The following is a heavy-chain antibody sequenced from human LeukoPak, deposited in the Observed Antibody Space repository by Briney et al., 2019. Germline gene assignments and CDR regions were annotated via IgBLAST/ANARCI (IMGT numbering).Heavy chain of an antibody. CDR3: AKDIGAVAGTHYFDY. D-gene: IGHD6-19*01. CDR2: ITGSGGSI. Sequence: QTGGSLRLSCATSGFTFSSNVMSWVRRAPGKGLEWVSSITGSGGSIYYADSVKGRFTSSRDNSKNTLYLQMNYLRAEDTAVYYCAKDIGAVAGTHYFDYWGQGTLVTVSS. J-gene: IGHJ4*02. V-gene: IGHV3-23*01. CDR1: GFTFSSNV.